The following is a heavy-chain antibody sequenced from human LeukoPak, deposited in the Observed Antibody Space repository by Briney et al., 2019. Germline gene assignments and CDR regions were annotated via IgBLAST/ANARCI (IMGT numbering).Heavy chain of an antibody. Sequence: SETLSLTCTVSGGSISSGSYYWSWIRQPAGKGLEWIGSIYYSGSTYYNPSLKSRVTLSVDTSKNQFFLKLSSVTAADTAVYYCARDMVDKPYWGQGTLVTVSS. CDR3: ARDMVDKPY. J-gene: IGHJ4*02. D-gene: IGHD4/OR15-4a*01. CDR1: GGSISSGSYY. V-gene: IGHV4-39*07. CDR2: IYYSGST.